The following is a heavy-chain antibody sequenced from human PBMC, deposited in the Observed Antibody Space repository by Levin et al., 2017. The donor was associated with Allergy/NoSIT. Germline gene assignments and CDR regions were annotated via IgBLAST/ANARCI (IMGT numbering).Heavy chain of an antibody. J-gene: IGHJ4*02. CDR3: ARARVSAKTSFDY. CDR2: ISGSGGTK. V-gene: IGHV3-23*01. CDR1: GFRFSSYA. D-gene: IGHD6-25*01. Sequence: GESLKISCVGSGFRFSSYAMTWVRQAPGKGLDWVSTISGSGGTKHYADSVKGRFTISRDNSKNMVFLQMNSLRDEDSALYYCARARVSAKTSFDYWGQGALVTVSS.